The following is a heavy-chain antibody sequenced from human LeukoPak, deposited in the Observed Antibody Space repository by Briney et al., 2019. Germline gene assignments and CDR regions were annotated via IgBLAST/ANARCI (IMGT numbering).Heavy chain of an antibody. CDR1: GGSISSYY. CDR3: ARYRYSSSWYIDY. Sequence: SETLSHTCTVSGGSISSYYWSWIRQPPGKGLEWIGYIYYSGSTNYNPSLKSRVTISVDTSKNQYSLKLSSVTAADTAVYYCARYRYSSSWYIDYWGQGTLVTVSS. J-gene: IGHJ4*02. CDR2: IYYSGST. D-gene: IGHD6-13*01. V-gene: IGHV4-59*01.